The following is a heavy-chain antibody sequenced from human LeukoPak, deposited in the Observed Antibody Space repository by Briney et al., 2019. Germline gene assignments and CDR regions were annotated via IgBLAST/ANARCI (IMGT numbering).Heavy chain of an antibody. CDR2: FDPEDGET. V-gene: IGHV1-24*01. J-gene: IGHJ6*03. Sequence: GASVKVSCKVSGYTLTELSMHWVRQAPGKGLEWMGGFDPEDGETIYAQKFQGRVTITADKSTSTAYMGLSSLRSEDTAVYYCARDPSIAARLDYYYYMDVWGKGTTVTVSS. CDR1: GYTLTELS. D-gene: IGHD6-6*01. CDR3: ARDPSIAARLDYYYYMDV.